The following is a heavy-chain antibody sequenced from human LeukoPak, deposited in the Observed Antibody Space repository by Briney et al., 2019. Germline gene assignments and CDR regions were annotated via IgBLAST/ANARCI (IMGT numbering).Heavy chain of an antibody. CDR3: ARDRRRDSSGWRPDYWYFDL. V-gene: IGHV1-18*04. CDR1: GDTFTSYG. J-gene: IGHJ2*01. Sequence: ASVKVSCKASGDTFTSYGISWVGQAPGEGVEGMGWISAYNGNTNYAQKLQGRVTMTTDTSTSTAYMELRSLRSDDTAVYYCARDRRRDSSGWRPDYWYFDLWGRGTLVTVSS. CDR2: ISAYNGNT. D-gene: IGHD6-19*01.